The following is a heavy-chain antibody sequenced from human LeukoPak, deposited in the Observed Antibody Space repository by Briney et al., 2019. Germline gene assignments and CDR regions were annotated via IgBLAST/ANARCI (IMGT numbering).Heavy chain of an antibody. D-gene: IGHD2-15*01. CDR3: ARQAVVYCSGGSCYGGWFDP. Sequence: SETLSLTCTVSGGSISSSSYYWGWIRQPPGKGLEWIGSICYSGSTYYNPSLKSRVTISVDTSKNQFSLKLSSVTAADTAVYYCARQAVVYCSGGSCYGGWFDPWGQGTLVTVSS. CDR1: GGSISSSSYY. CDR2: ICYSGST. V-gene: IGHV4-39*01. J-gene: IGHJ5*02.